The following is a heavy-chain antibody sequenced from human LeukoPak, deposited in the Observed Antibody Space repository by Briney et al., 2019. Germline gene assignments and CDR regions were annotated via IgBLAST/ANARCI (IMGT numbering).Heavy chain of an antibody. V-gene: IGHV4-59*01. D-gene: IGHD3-10*01. CDR2: IYYSGST. CDR3: ARAGVRLGYYGMDV. CDR1: GGSISSYY. Sequence: PSETLSLTCTVSGGSISSYYWSWIRQPPGKGLEWIGYIYYSGSTNYNPSLKSRVTISVDTSKNQCSLKLSSVTAADTAVYYCARAGVRLGYYGMDVWGQGTTVTVSS. J-gene: IGHJ6*02.